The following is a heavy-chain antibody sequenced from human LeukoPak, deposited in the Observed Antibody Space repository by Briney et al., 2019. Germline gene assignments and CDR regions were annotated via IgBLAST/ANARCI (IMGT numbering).Heavy chain of an antibody. Sequence: GAALKISCKGSGYSFTTYWIAWVRQMPGGGLEWMVIIYPGDSDTRYSPSFQGQVTISADKSLSTAYLQWSSLKASDTVMYYCARLPGTGLGGGYYFDYWGQGTLVTVSS. V-gene: IGHV5-51*01. J-gene: IGHJ4*02. CDR3: ARLPGTGLGGGYYFDY. CDR1: GYSFTTYW. D-gene: IGHD7-27*01. CDR2: IYPGDSDT.